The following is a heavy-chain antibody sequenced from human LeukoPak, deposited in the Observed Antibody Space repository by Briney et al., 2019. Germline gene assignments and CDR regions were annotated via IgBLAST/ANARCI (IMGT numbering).Heavy chain of an antibody. J-gene: IGHJ6*02. D-gene: IGHD2-21*02. V-gene: IGHV3-30*18. Sequence: GGSLRPSCAAPGFTFSSYGMHWGRQAPGKGRGWGAVISYDGSNKYYADSVKGRFTISRDNSKNTLYLQMNSLRAEDTAVYYCAKDNDPGGDRPYYGMDVWGQGTTVTVSS. CDR2: ISYDGSNK. CDR1: GFTFSSYG. CDR3: AKDNDPGGDRPYYGMDV.